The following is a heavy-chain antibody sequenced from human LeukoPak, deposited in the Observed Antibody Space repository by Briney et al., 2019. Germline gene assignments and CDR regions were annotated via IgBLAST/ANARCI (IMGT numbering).Heavy chain of an antibody. D-gene: IGHD3-9*01. CDR1: GFTIEDCA. CDR2: ISWNSGGI. Sequence: GRSVRLSCVASGFTIEDCAIHWGRQAAGKGREWVSAISWNSGGIGYAASGKGRFTSFRGDVKNSVYLQMNRLKPEDTALYHWAKVITYVLTGYNDFWGQGTLVTVSS. V-gene: IGHV3-9*01. J-gene: IGHJ4*02. CDR3: AKVITYVLTGYNDF.